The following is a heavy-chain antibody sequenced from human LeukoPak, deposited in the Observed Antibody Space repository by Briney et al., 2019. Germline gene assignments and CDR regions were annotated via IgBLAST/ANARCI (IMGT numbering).Heavy chain of an antibody. Sequence: ASVKVSCKASGYTFTGYYMHWVRQAPGQGLEWMGWINPNSGGTNYAQKFQGRVTMTRDTSISTAYMELSRLRSDDTAVYYCARRGDLAYCGGDCDSAFGYWGQGTLVTVSS. V-gene: IGHV1-2*02. J-gene: IGHJ4*02. D-gene: IGHD2-21*02. CDR3: ARRGDLAYCGGDCDSAFGY. CDR1: GYTFTGYY. CDR2: INPNSGGT.